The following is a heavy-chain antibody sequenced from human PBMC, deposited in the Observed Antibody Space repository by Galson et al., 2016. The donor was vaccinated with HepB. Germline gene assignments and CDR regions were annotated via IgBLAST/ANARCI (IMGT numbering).Heavy chain of an antibody. V-gene: IGHV3-64D*06. CDR1: GLSFSSYP. Sequence: SLRLSCAASGLSFSSYPMHWVRQAPGKGLEYVSGITTNGDDTKYADSVKGRFTIFRDNSKNTLYLQMRSLRAEDTAVYYCVKSNLAAPGGFYGMDVWGQGTTVTVSS. CDR2: ITTNGDDT. D-gene: IGHD6-13*01. CDR3: VKSNLAAPGGFYGMDV. J-gene: IGHJ6*02.